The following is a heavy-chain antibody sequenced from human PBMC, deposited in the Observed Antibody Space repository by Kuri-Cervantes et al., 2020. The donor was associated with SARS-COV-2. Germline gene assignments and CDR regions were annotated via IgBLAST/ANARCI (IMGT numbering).Heavy chain of an antibody. Sequence: GESLKISCAASGFTFSDYYMSWIRQAPGKGLEWVSYISSSGSAIYYADSVKGRFTISRDNAKNSLYLQMNSLRAEGTAVYYCARGGIVGATSRRGGYYYYYMDVWGKGTTVTVSS. CDR2: ISSSGSAI. CDR1: GFTFSDYY. J-gene: IGHJ6*03. D-gene: IGHD1-26*01. V-gene: IGHV3-11*04. CDR3: ARGGIVGATSRRGGYYYYYMDV.